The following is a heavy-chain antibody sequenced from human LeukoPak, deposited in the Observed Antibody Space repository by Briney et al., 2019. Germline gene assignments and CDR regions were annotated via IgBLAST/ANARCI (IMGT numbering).Heavy chain of an antibody. J-gene: IGHJ4*02. CDR2: INPNSGGT. CDR3: ALYSGSYGRYIFDY. D-gene: IGHD3-10*01. CDR1: GYTFTGYY. V-gene: IGHV1-2*06. Sequence: EASVKVSCKASGYTFTGYYMHWVRQAPGQGLEWMGRINPNSGGTNYAQKFQGRVTMTSDTSISTAYMELSRLRSDDPAVYYCALYSGSYGRYIFDYWGQGTLVTVSS.